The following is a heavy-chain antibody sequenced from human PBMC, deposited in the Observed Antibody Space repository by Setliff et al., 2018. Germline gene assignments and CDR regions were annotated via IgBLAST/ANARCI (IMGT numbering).Heavy chain of an antibody. CDR3: ARHKSNGSGSYPSLYMDV. D-gene: IGHD3-10*01. Sequence: SETLSLTCRVSGGSISSGNYYWGLIRQPSGKGLEWVATIYYSGSTYSNPSLKSRLIISVDAPDNQFSVKLSSVTAADTAVYYCARHKSNGSGSYPSLYMDVWGKGIMVTVSS. J-gene: IGHJ6*03. CDR2: IYYSGST. V-gene: IGHV4-39*01. CDR1: GGSISSGNYY.